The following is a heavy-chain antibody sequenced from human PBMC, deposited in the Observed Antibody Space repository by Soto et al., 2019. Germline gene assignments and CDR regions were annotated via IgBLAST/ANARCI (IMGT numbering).Heavy chain of an antibody. V-gene: IGHV3-30-3*01. CDR2: ISYDGSNK. CDR1: GFTFSSYA. CDR3: AREKEGIAVAGFDY. D-gene: IGHD6-19*01. Sequence: QVQLVESGGGVVQPGRSLRLSCAASGFTFSSYAMHWVHQAPGKGLEWVAVISYDGSNKYYADSVKGRFTISRDNSKNTLYLQMNSLRAEDTAVYYCAREKEGIAVAGFDYWGQGTLVTVSS. J-gene: IGHJ4*02.